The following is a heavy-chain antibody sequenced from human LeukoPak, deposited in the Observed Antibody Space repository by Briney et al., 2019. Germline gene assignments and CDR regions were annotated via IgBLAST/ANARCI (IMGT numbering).Heavy chain of an antibody. D-gene: IGHD4-11*01. CDR1: GDSVSSNSAT. CDR2: TYYRSKWHN. CDR3: ARGFPSNPVAFDI. Sequence: SQTLSLTCAISGDSVSSNSATWNCIMQSPSRGIEWLGRTYYRSKWHNDYAASVKSRITINPDTSKNQFSLQLNSVTPEDTAVYYCARGFPSNPVAFDIWGQGTMVTVSS. J-gene: IGHJ3*02. V-gene: IGHV6-1*01.